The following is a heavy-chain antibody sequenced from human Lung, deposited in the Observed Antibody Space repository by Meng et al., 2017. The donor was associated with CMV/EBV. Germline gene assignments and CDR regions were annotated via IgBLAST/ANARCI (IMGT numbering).Heavy chain of an antibody. CDR2: INPGDSDT. J-gene: IGHJ4*02. Sequence: GGSLRLSXXXSGYSFTNCWIGWVRQMPGKGLEWMGIINPGDSDTQYRSSFQGQVTISADKSINTAYLQWGSLKASDTAMYYCAIRWRFGKGAYFDYWGQGXLVTVSS. V-gene: IGHV5-51*01. CDR3: AIRWRFGKGAYFDY. D-gene: IGHD3-16*01. CDR1: GYSFTNCW.